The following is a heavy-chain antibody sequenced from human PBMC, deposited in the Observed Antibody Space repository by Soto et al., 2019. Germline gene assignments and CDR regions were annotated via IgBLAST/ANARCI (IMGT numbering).Heavy chain of an antibody. CDR2: ISYDGSNK. V-gene: IGHV3-30*18. CDR1: GCKCSDHG. D-gene: IGHD6-19*01. Sequence: LRLWWEASGCKCSDHGMRWVSQDQGKGLEWVAVISYDGSNKYYADSVEGRFTISGDNSKNTLYLQMSRLRAEDTAVYYCAKDRSSGWYGASDAFDIWGQGTMVTVSS. J-gene: IGHJ3*02. CDR3: AKDRSSGWYGASDAFDI.